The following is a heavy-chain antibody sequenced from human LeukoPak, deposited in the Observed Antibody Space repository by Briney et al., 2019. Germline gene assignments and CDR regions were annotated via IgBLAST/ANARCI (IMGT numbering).Heavy chain of an antibody. CDR3: ATDGSGRDSSGAEFDY. CDR1: GYTFTSYY. Sequence: GASVKVSCKASGYTFTSYYMHWVRQAPGQGLEWMGIINPSGGSTSYAQKFQGRVTMTEDTSTDTAYMELSSLRSEDTAVYYCATDGSGRDSSGAEFDYWGQGTLVTVSS. J-gene: IGHJ4*02. D-gene: IGHD3-22*01. V-gene: IGHV1-46*01. CDR2: INPSGGST.